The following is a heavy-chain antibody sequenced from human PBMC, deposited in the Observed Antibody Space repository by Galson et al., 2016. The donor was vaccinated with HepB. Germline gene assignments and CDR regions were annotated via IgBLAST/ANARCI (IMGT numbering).Heavy chain of an antibody. V-gene: IGHV3-21*01. Sequence: LRLSCAASGFTFSTYSMNRVRQAPGKGLEWVSSISSSSSYIYYADSVKGRFTISRDNAKNSLYLQMNSLRAEDTAVYYCASRHSGWYYFDYWGQGTLVTVSS. CDR3: ASRHSGWYYFDY. CDR2: ISSSSSYI. J-gene: IGHJ4*02. D-gene: IGHD6-19*01. CDR1: GFTFSTYS.